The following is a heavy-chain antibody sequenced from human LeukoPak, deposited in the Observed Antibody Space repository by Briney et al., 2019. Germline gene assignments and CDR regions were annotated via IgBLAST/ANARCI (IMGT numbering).Heavy chain of an antibody. CDR2: IYDSGST. CDR3: ARGGWLRLYYFDY. CDR1: GGSISSYY. D-gene: IGHD5-12*01. J-gene: IGHJ4*02. V-gene: IGHV4-59*01. Sequence: PSETLSLTCTVSGGSISSYYWSWIRQPTGKGLEWIGYIYDSGSTNYNPSLKSRATISADTSKNQFSLKLSSVTAADTAVYYCARGGWLRLYYFDYWGQGTLVTVSS.